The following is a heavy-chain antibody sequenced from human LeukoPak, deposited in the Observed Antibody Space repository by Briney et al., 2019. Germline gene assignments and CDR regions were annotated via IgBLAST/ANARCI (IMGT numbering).Heavy chain of an antibody. V-gene: IGHV3-9*01. Sequence: PGRSLRLSCAASGFTFDDYAMNWVRQAPGKGLEWVSGNSWNSGNIDYADSVKGRFTISRDSAKNSLYLQMNSLRAEDTAFYYCTKGPLAIVDPNYFDYWGQGTLVTVSS. CDR1: GFTFDDYA. CDR3: TKGPLAIVDPNYFDY. D-gene: IGHD3-22*01. CDR2: NSWNSGNI. J-gene: IGHJ4*02.